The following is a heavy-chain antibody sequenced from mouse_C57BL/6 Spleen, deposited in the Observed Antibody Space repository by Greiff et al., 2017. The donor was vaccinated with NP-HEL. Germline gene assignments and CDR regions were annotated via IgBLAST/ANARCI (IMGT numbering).Heavy chain of an antibody. CDR3: ARGPDYYGSSHWYFDV. J-gene: IGHJ1*03. D-gene: IGHD1-1*01. V-gene: IGHV1-59*01. Sequence: VQLQQPGAELVRPGTSVKLSCKASGYTFTSYWMHWVKQRPGQGLEWIGVIDPSDSYTNYNQKFKGKATLTVDTSSSTAYMQLSSLTSEDSAVYYCARGPDYYGSSHWYFDVWGTGTTVTVSS. CDR2: IDPSDSYT. CDR1: GYTFTSYW.